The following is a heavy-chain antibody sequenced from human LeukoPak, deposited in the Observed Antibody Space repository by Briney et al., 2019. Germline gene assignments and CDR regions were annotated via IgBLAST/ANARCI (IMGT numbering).Heavy chain of an antibody. V-gene: IGHV3-53*01. CDR3: ARRAGDYSHPYDY. CDR1: GFTFSIYA. Sequence: PGGSLRLSCAASGFTFSIYAMSWVRQAPGKGLEWVSFIYSGGSTYYTDSVKGRFTISRDNSKNTLYLQMNSLRAEDTAVYYCARRAGDYSHPYDYWGQGILVTVSS. CDR2: IYSGGST. D-gene: IGHD3-22*01. J-gene: IGHJ4*02.